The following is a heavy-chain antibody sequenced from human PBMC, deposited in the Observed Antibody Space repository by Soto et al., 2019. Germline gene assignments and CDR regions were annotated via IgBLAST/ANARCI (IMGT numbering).Heavy chain of an antibody. Sequence: SGGSLRLSCAASGFTFSSYAMSWVRQAPGKGLEWVSAISGSGGSTYYADSVKGRFTISRDNSKNTLYLQMNSLRAEDTAVYYCAKRSSGWYTRIGGDTPYNYWGQGTLVTGSS. J-gene: IGHJ4*02. CDR3: AKRSSGWYTRIGGDTPYNY. D-gene: IGHD6-19*01. V-gene: IGHV3-23*01. CDR1: GFTFSSYA. CDR2: ISGSGGST.